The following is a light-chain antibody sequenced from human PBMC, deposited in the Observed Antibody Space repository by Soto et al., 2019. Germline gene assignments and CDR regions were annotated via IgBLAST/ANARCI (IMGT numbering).Light chain of an antibody. CDR1: SSDVGSYNR. V-gene: IGLV2-18*01. CDR2: EVT. Sequence: QSVLAQPPSVSGSPGQSVTISCTAKSSDVGSYNRVSRYQQPPGTAPKLMIYEVTNRPSGVPDRFSGSKSGNTATLTISGLQAEDEADYYCALYTSSSTYVFGTVTKVTV. J-gene: IGLJ1*01. CDR3: ALYTSSSTYV.